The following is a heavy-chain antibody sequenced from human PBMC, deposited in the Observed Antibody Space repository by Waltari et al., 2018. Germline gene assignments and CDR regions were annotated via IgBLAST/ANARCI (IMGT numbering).Heavy chain of an antibody. CDR3: ARGSAGKPLDN. V-gene: IGHV3-30*03. CDR2: ITYDGSRK. J-gene: IGHJ4*02. Sequence: QVRLAESGGGMVQSGGSLRLSCEASGFTFSRHGLHWVRQAPGKGLGWVALITYDGSRKFYADSVKGRFTISRDNSNDILFLDMNNLRRDDTAVYFCARGSAGKPLDNWGQGALVTVSS. CDR1: GFTFSRHG. D-gene: IGHD2-15*01.